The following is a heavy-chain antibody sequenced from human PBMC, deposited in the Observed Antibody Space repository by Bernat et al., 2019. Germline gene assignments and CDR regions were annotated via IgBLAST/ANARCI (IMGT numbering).Heavy chain of an antibody. CDR1: GYTFSTYK. V-gene: IGHV1-18*01. J-gene: IGHJ4*02. Sequence: QVYLVQSGADVKKPGAPVKVSCEASGYTFSTYKITWVRQAPGQGLEWMGWISPYNGNANYAQNFQGRVTMTTDTSTSTAYMELTSLRSDDTAIYYCARGYRNFDYWGQGTLVSVSS. D-gene: IGHD4-11*01. CDR2: ISPYNGNA. CDR3: ARGYRNFDY.